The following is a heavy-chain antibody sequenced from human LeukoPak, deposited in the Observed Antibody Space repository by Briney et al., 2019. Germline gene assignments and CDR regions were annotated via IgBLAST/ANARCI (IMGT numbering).Heavy chain of an antibody. J-gene: IGHJ4*02. V-gene: IGHV3-74*01. Sequence: GGSLRLSCAASGFTFSSYWMHWVRQAPGKGLVWVSRINSDGSSTSYADSVKGRFTISRDNAKNTLYLQMSSLRAEDTAVYYCARAGSYFDWLLAFDYWGQGTLVTVSS. D-gene: IGHD3-9*01. CDR3: ARAGSYFDWLLAFDY. CDR2: INSDGSST. CDR1: GFTFSSYW.